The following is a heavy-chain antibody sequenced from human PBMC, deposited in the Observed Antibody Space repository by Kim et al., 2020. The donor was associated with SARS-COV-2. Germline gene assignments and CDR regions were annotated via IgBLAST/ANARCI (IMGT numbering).Heavy chain of an antibody. J-gene: IGHJ1*01. Sequence: SEILSLTCTVSGGSISSSSYYWGWIRQPPGKGLEWIGSIYYSGSTYYNPSLKSRVTISVDTSKNQFSLKLSSVTAADTAVYYCARLTPRPAAEYFQHWGQGTLVTVSS. CDR2: IYYSGST. CDR1: GGSISSSSYY. V-gene: IGHV4-39*01. CDR3: ARLTPRPAAEYFQH.